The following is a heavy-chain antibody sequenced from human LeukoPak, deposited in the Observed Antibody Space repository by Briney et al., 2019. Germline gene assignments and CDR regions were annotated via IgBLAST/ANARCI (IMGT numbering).Heavy chain of an antibody. J-gene: IGHJ4*02. V-gene: IGHV1-2*02. D-gene: IGHD3-10*01. Sequence: ASVKVSCKASGYSFTGYYIHWVRQAPGQGLEWMGWINPYSGDTDSAQKFQGRVTMTRDTSITTAYMELSRLRSDDTAVYYCARDGRGLYYYGSGATRASLYWGQGTLVTVS. CDR1: GYSFTGYY. CDR3: ARDGRGLYYYGSGATRASLY. CDR2: INPYSGDT.